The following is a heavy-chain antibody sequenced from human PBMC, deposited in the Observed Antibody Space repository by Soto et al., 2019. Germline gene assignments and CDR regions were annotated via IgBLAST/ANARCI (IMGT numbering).Heavy chain of an antibody. V-gene: IGHV3-30*18. D-gene: IGHD3-9*01. J-gene: IGHJ4*02. CDR1: GFIFSDFG. Sequence: LRLSCAASGFIFSDFGMSWVRQAPGKGLEWVAVTSFDGSHEYYAASAKGRFTISRDNSKNMLLLQMDNVRAEDTAVYYCAKSPSKARDYEVLAGYSGYFDSWGRGTLVTVSS. CDR3: AKSPSKARDYEVLAGYSGYFDS. CDR2: TSFDGSHE.